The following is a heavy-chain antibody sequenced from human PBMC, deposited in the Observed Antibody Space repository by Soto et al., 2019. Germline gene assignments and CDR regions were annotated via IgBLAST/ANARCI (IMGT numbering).Heavy chain of an antibody. CDR1: GGSISSSSYY. J-gene: IGHJ4*02. D-gene: IGHD1-26*01. CDR3: L. V-gene: IGHV4-39*01. Sequence: PSETLSLTCTVSGGSISSSSYYWGWIRQPPGKGLEWIGSIYYSGSTYYNPSLKSRVTISVDTSKNQFSLKLSSVLVTSTMNYFDLWGQGTLVTVSS. CDR2: IYYSGST.